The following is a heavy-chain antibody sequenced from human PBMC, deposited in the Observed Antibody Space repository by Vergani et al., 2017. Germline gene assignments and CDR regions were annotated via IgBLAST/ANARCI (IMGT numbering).Heavy chain of an antibody. CDR2: IIPIFGTA. J-gene: IGHJ5*02. CDR3: ARESRYSSSWTKFYNWFVP. Sequence: QVQLVQSGAEVKKPGSSVKVSCKASGGTFSSYAISWVRQAPGQGLEWMGGIIPIFGTANYAQKFQGRVTITADESTSTAYMELSSLRSEDTAVYYCARESRYSSSWTKFYNWFVPWGQGTLVTVSS. D-gene: IGHD6-13*01. V-gene: IGHV1-69*01. CDR1: GGTFSSYA.